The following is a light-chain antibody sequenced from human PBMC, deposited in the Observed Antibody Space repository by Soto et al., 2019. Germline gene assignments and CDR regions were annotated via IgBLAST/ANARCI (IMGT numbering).Light chain of an antibody. J-gene: IGKJ5*01. CDR1: QSAGNF. CDR3: QQHNQWPIT. CDR2: YIS. Sequence: EIVMTKSPATLSVPQGETASLSCRASQSAGNFLAWYQQKPGQAPRLLIYYISTRATGIPARFSGSGSGTEFTLTINCLQSEDSAVYYCQQHNQWPITFGQGTLLEIK. V-gene: IGKV3D-15*01.